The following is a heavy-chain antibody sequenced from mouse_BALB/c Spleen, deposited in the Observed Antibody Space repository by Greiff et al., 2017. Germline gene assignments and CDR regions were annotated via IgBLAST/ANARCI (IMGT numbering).Heavy chain of an antibody. D-gene: IGHD1-1*01. CDR2: INPSNGGT. CDR1: GYTFTSYY. CDR3: AIEGDYYGSSYDYFDY. V-gene: IGHV1S81*02. J-gene: IGHJ2*01. Sequence: QVQLQQSGAELVKPGASVKLSCKASGYTFTSYYMYWVKQRPGQGLEWIGEINPSNGGTNFNEKFKSKATLTVDKSSSTAYMQLSSLTSEDSAVYYCAIEGDYYGSSYDYFDYWGQGTTLTVSS.